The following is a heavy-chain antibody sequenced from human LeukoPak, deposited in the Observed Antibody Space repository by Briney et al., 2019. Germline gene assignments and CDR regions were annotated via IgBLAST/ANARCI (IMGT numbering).Heavy chain of an antibody. CDR2: ISPNADRT. V-gene: IGHV3-23*01. Sequence: SGGSLRLSCAASGFTFDDYGMSWVRQAPGKGLEWVSFISPNADRTSKADSVEGRFTISRDNPRNTLYLQMNSLRDDDTAVYYCAIMHGYYDGSGYWVQWGQGTLVTVSS. D-gene: IGHD3-22*01. CDR1: GFTFDDYG. J-gene: IGHJ4*02. CDR3: AIMHGYYDGSGYWVQ.